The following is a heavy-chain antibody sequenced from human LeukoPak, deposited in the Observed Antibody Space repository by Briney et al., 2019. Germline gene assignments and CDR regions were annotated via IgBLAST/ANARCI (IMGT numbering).Heavy chain of an antibody. D-gene: IGHD4-17*01. CDR1: GFTFSIYL. V-gene: IGHV3-7*03. J-gene: IGHJ3*02. CDR3: AKGRGDPYDAFDT. CDR2: IKPDGSEQ. Sequence: GGSLRLSCAASGFTFSIYLMSWVRQAPGKGLEWVANIKPDGSEQYYVDSVKGRFTISRDNAKNTVFLQMNSLRAEDTAVYYCAKGRGDPYDAFDTWGQGTLVTVSS.